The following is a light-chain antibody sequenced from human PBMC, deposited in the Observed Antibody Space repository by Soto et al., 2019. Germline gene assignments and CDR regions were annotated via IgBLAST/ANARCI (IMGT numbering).Light chain of an antibody. CDR3: CSYTSMSTLV. V-gene: IGLV2-14*01. Sequence: QSALTQPASVSGSPGQSITISCTGTNSDVGGFNYFFWYQQHPDNAPKLIIFEVTDRPSGVSNLFYGSKSGNTASLTISGLQSEDEAEYYCCSYTSMSTLVFGGGTKVTVL. CDR2: EVT. J-gene: IGLJ2*01. CDR1: NSDVGGFNY.